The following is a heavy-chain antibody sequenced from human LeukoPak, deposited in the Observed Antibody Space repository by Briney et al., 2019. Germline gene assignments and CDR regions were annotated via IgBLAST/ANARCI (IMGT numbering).Heavy chain of an antibody. J-gene: IGHJ3*02. D-gene: IGHD1-26*01. Sequence: ASVKVSCKASGYTFTSYGISWVRQAPGQRLEWMGWISAYNGNTNYAQKLQGRVTMTTDTSTSTAYMELRSLRSDGTAVYYCAREQQLGKRVVGATIAFDIWGQGTMVTVSS. CDR1: GYTFTSYG. CDR2: ISAYNGNT. V-gene: IGHV1-18*01. CDR3: AREQQLGKRVVGATIAFDI.